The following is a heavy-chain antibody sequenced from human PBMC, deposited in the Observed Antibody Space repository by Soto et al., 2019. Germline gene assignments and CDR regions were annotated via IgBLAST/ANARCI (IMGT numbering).Heavy chain of an antibody. V-gene: IGHV1-8*01. D-gene: IGHD3-22*01. Sequence: QVQLVQSGAEVRKPGASVKVSCKASGYTFTTYDINWVRQATGQGLEWMGWMNPNSGNTVYAQKFQGRVTMTRNTSINTADMELTSLTSDDTAVYYCARYHYYYCMDVWGQGTTVTVSS. CDR3: ARYHYYYCMDV. CDR2: MNPNSGNT. J-gene: IGHJ6*02. CDR1: GYTFTTYD.